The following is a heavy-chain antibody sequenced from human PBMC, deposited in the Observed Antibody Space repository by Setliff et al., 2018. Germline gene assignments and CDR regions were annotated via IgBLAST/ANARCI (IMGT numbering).Heavy chain of an antibody. Sequence: SETLSLTCAVYGGSFSGYYWSWIRQPPGKGLERIGEINHSGSTNYNPSLKSRVTISVDTSKNQFSLKLSSVTAADTAVYYCARGARYFDWLFDPDYYFDYWGQGTLVTVSS. D-gene: IGHD3-9*01. J-gene: IGHJ4*02. CDR1: GGSFSGYY. CDR2: INHSGST. CDR3: ARGARYFDWLFDPDYYFDY. V-gene: IGHV4-34*01.